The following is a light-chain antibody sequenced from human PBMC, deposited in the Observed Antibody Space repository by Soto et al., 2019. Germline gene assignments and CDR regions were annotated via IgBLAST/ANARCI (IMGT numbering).Light chain of an antibody. CDR2: AAS. V-gene: IGKV1-12*01. CDR3: QHADSFPLIT. CDR1: EDISTW. J-gene: IGKJ5*01. Sequence: DIQMTQSPSSVSASVGHRLTITCRSSEDISTWLAWYQKKPEKAPKLMXYAASSLQSGVPSRFSGSGSGTDFTLTISSLQPEDFATYYCQHADSFPLITFGQGTRLEIK.